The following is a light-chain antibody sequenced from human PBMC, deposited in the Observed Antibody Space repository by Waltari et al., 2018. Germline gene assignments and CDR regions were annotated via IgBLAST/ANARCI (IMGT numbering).Light chain of an antibody. Sequence: IQMTQSPSSLSASVGDRVTITCRARQGISNYLAWYQQKPGKVPTLLIYAASTLQSGVPSRFSGSGSETDFTLTISSLQPEDVATYYCQKYNSAPQAFGQGTKVEIK. CDR2: AAS. CDR1: QGISNY. CDR3: QKYNSAPQA. V-gene: IGKV1-27*01. J-gene: IGKJ1*01.